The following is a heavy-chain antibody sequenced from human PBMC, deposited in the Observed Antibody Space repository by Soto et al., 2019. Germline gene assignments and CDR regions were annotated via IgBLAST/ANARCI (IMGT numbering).Heavy chain of an antibody. D-gene: IGHD3-22*01. V-gene: IGHV3-15*07. Sequence: EVQLVESGGGLVKPGGSLRLSCAASGFTFSNAWMNWVRQAPGKGLEWVGRIKSKTDGGTTDYAAPVKGRFTISRDDSKNTLYLQMNSLKTEDTAVYYCTTELTMIVVVAFDIWGQGTMVTVSS. CDR1: GFTFSNAW. CDR2: IKSKTDGGTT. J-gene: IGHJ3*02. CDR3: TTELTMIVVVAFDI.